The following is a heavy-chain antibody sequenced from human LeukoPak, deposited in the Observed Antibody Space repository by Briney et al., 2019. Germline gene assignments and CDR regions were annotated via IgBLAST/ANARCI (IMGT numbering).Heavy chain of an antibody. D-gene: IGHD3-10*01. CDR1: GFTFSSYS. J-gene: IGHJ4*02. Sequence: PGGSLRLSCAASGFTFSSYSMNWVRQAPGKGLEWVSSISSSSSYIYYADSVKGRFTISRDNAKNSLYLQMNSLRAEDTAVYYCATGSGHYYGSGSYPGYWGQGTLVTVSS. CDR2: ISSSSSYI. CDR3: ATGSGHYYGSGSYPGY. V-gene: IGHV3-21*01.